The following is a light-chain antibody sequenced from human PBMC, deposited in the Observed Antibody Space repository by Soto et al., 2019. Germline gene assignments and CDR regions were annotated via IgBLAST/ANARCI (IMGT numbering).Light chain of an antibody. V-gene: IGKV3-15*01. CDR1: QSISNN. CDR3: QQYHNWPPIT. J-gene: IGKJ5*01. CDR2: SAS. Sequence: EIVLTQSPATLSLSPGERATLSCRASQSISNNLAWYQQKPGQAPRLVIYSASTRATGIPARFSGSGSGTEFTLTISSLQSEDFAVYYCQQYHNWPPITFGQGTRLEI.